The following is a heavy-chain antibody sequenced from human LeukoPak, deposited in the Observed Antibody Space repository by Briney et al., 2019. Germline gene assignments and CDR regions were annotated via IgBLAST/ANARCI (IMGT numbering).Heavy chain of an antibody. CDR1: GYTFTSYY. CDR3: ARLGWPAVAGMKIYYYYYMDV. Sequence: ASVKVSCKASGYTFTSYYMHWVRQAPGQGLEWMGIINPSGGSTSYAQKFQGRVTMTRDMSTSTVYMELSSLRSEDTAVYYCARLGWPAVAGMKIYYYYYMDVWGKGTAVTVSS. D-gene: IGHD6-19*01. V-gene: IGHV1-46*01. CDR2: INPSGGST. J-gene: IGHJ6*03.